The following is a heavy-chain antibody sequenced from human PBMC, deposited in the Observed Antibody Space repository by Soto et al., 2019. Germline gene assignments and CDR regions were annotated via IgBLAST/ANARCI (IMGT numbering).Heavy chain of an antibody. V-gene: IGHV2-5*02. CDR3: AHRWSGSCPWYFDL. CDR2: IYWDDDK. CDR1: GFSLSTSGVG. D-gene: IGHD1-26*01. Sequence: QITLKESGPTLVKPTQTLTLTCTFSGFSLSTSGVGVGWIRQPPGKALEWLALIYWDDDKRYSPSLKSRLTIAKDTSKNQVVLTMTNMDPVDTATCYCAHRWSGSCPWYFDLWGRGTLVPVSS. J-gene: IGHJ2*01.